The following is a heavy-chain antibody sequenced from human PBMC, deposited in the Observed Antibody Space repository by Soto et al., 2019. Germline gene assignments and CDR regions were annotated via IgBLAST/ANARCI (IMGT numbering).Heavy chain of an antibody. J-gene: IGHJ6*02. D-gene: IGHD3-22*01. CDR2: INPSGGST. CDR3: ARVPGYYDSSGYYYYYYGMDV. Sequence: ASVKVSCKASGYTFTSYYMHWVRQAPGQGLEWMGIINPSGGSTSYAQKFQGRVTMTRDTSTSTVYMELSSLRSEDTAVYYCARVPGYYDSSGYYYYYYGMDVWGQGTMVTVSS. V-gene: IGHV1-46*01. CDR1: GYTFTSYY.